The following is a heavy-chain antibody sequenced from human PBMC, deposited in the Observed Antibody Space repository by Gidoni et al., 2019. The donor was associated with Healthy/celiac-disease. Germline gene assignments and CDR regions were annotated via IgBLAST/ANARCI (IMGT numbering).Heavy chain of an antibody. V-gene: IGHV3-9*01. CDR2: ISWNSGSI. Sequence: EVQLVESGGGLVQPGRSLRLPCAASGFPLYDYAMHWVRQAPGKGRGWVSGISWNSGSIGYADSVKGRFTISRDNAKNSLYLQMNSLRAEDTALYYCAKDNANSGSYYVPWTHAFDIWGQGTMVTVSS. CDR1: GFPLYDYA. CDR3: AKDNANSGSYYVPWTHAFDI. D-gene: IGHD1-26*01. J-gene: IGHJ3*02.